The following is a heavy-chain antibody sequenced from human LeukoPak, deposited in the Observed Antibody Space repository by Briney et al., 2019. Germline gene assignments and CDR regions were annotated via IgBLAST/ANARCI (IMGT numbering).Heavy chain of an antibody. J-gene: IGHJ4*02. Sequence: GGSLRLSCAASGYTFSRYWMHWVRQGPGKGLVWVSRINEDGSSTSYAESVRGRFTISRDNARNTLYLQMNSLRAEDAAVYYCTTDTFGARDSWGQGTLVTVSS. CDR3: TTDTFGARDS. CDR2: INEDGSST. V-gene: IGHV3-74*01. D-gene: IGHD3-10*01. CDR1: GYTFSRYW.